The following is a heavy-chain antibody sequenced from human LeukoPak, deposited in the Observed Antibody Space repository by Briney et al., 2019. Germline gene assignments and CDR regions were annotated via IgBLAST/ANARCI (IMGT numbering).Heavy chain of an antibody. J-gene: IGHJ4*02. Sequence: GGSLRLSCAASGFTFSTYSMNWVRQAPGKGLEWVSFISSSSNYIYYADSVKGRFTISRDNAKNSLFLQMNSLRAEDTAVYYCARGTPTTRDFDYWGQGTLVTVSS. V-gene: IGHV3-21*01. D-gene: IGHD4-11*01. CDR2: ISSSSNYI. CDR1: GFTFSTYS. CDR3: ARGTPTTRDFDY.